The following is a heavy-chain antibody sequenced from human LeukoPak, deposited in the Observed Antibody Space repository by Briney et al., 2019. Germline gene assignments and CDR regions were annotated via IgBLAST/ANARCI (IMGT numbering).Heavy chain of an antibody. CDR2: INHSGST. J-gene: IGHJ5*02. CDR1: GGSFSGYY. V-gene: IGHV4-34*01. CDR3: ARQISSRYNWNYGWFDP. D-gene: IGHD1-7*01. Sequence: SETLSLTCAVYGGSFSGYYWSWIRQPPGKGLEWIGEINHSGSTNYNPSLKSRVTISVDTSKNQFSLKLSSVTAADTAVYYCARQISSRYNWNYGWFDPWGQGTLVTVSS.